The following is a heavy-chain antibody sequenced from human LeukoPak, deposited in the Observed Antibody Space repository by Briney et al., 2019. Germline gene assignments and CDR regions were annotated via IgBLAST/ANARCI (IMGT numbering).Heavy chain of an antibody. J-gene: IGHJ4*02. CDR3: AKDISMAGMVY. Sequence: GGSLRLSCAASGFTFDDYAMHWVRQAPGKGLEWVSGISWNSGSLDYADSVKGRFTISRDNAKNSLYLQMNSLRAEDTALYYCAKDISMAGMVYWGQGTLVTVSS. CDR2: ISWNSGSL. CDR1: GFTFDDYA. D-gene: IGHD6-19*01. V-gene: IGHV3-9*01.